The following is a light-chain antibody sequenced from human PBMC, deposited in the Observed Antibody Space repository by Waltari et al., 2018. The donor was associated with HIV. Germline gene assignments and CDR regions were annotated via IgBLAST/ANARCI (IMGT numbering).Light chain of an antibody. CDR1: RSILYSSDNRNY. CDR3: QQYLRSPPT. CDR2: WAS. Sequence: DIFMTQSPDSLPVSLSERATIHCTASRSILYSSDNRNYLAWYQQKPRRPPRLLISWASTRESGVPDRFSGSGSGTDFALTISRLQAEDVAVYHCQQYLRSPPTFGGGTKVEIK. V-gene: IGKV4-1*01. J-gene: IGKJ4*01.